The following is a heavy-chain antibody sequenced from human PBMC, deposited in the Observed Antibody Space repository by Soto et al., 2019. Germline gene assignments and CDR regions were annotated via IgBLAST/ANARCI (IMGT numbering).Heavy chain of an antibody. D-gene: IGHD3-22*01. J-gene: IGHJ3*02. V-gene: IGHV5-51*01. CDR1: GYSFTSYW. CDR2: IYPGDSDT. CDR3: ARPEFDSSGYPDGHAFDI. Sequence: PGESLKISCKGSGYSFTSYWIGWVRQMPGKGLDWMGIIYPGDSDTRYSPSFQGQVTISADKSISTAYLQWSSLKASDTAMYYCARPEFDSSGYPDGHAFDIWGQGTMVTVSS.